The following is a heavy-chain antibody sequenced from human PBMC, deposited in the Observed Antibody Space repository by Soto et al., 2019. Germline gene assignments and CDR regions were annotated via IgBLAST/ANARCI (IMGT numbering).Heavy chain of an antibody. V-gene: IGHV1-2*02. CDR2: INPNSGGT. D-gene: IGHD4-17*01. J-gene: IGHJ4*02. Sequence: GASLKVSCKASGYTFTGYYIHWVRQAPVQGLEWMGWINPNSGGTNYAQKFQGRVTMTRDTSISTAYMERSRLRSDDTAVYYCAREDYPTYYFDYWGQGTLVTVSS. CDR3: AREDYPTYYFDY. CDR1: GYTFTGYY.